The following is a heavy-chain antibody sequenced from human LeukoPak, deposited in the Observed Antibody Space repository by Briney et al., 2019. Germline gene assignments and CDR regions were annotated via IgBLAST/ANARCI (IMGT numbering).Heavy chain of an antibody. CDR3: ARDMTDWWFDP. CDR1: GGSISSGGYY. Sequence: SQTLSLTCTVSGGSISSGGYYWSWIRQHPGKGLEWIGYIYYSGSTHYNPSLKSRVTISVDTSKNQFSLKLSSVTAADTAVYYCARDMTDWWFDPWGQGTLVTVSS. V-gene: IGHV4-31*03. CDR2: IYYSGST. J-gene: IGHJ5*02. D-gene: IGHD3-9*01.